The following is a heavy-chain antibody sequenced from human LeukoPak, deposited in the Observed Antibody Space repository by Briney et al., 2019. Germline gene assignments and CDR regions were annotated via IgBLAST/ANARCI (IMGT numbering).Heavy chain of an antibody. CDR3: AKEPYCSGGGCPLDY. D-gene: IGHD2-15*01. J-gene: IGHJ4*02. Sequence: GGSLRLSCAASGFTFSSYAMSWVRQAPGKGLEWVSAISGSGGSTYYADSVKGRFTISKDNSKNTLYLQMNSLRAEDTAVYYCAKEPYCSGGGCPLDYWGQGTLVTVSS. V-gene: IGHV3-23*01. CDR1: GFTFSSYA. CDR2: ISGSGGST.